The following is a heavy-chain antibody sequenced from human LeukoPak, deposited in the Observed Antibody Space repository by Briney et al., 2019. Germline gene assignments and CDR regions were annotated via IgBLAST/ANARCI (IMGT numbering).Heavy chain of an antibody. J-gene: IGHJ4*02. V-gene: IGHV3-33*01. CDR1: GFTFSSYG. CDR2: IWYDGSNK. Sequence: PGGSLRLSCAASGFTFSSYGMHWVRQAPGKGLEWVAVIWYDGSNKYYADSVKGRFIISRDNSKNTLYLQMNSLRAEDTAVYYCARSYYYDSSHTVDYWGQGTLVTVSS. CDR3: ARSYYYDSSHTVDY. D-gene: IGHD3-22*01.